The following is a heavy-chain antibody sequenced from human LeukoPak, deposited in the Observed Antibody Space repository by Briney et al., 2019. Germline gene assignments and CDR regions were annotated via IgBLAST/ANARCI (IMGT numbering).Heavy chain of an antibody. CDR2: INTDGSST. V-gene: IGHV3-74*01. Sequence: GGSLRLSCAASGFTFSNFWMHWVRQAPGKGLVWVSRINTDGSSTSYADSVKGRFTISRDNAKNTLYLQMNSLRAEDTAVYYCARGPPTSLWYYYYYMDVWGKGTTVTVSS. J-gene: IGHJ6*03. CDR1: GFTFSNFW. D-gene: IGHD2-21*01. CDR3: ARGPPTSLWYYYYYMDV.